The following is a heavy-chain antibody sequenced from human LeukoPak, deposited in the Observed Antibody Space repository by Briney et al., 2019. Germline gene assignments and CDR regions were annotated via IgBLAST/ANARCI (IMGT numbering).Heavy chain of an antibody. CDR3: ARSGSDDAFDI. D-gene: IGHD2-15*01. CDR2: ISSSGSTI. CDR1: GFTFSDNY. J-gene: IGHJ3*02. Sequence: GGSLRLSCAASGFTFSDNYMTWIRQAPGKGLEWVSYISSSGSTICYADSVKGRLTISRDNAKNSLYLQMNSLRAEDTAVYYCARSGSDDAFDIWGQGTMVTVSS. V-gene: IGHV3-11*04.